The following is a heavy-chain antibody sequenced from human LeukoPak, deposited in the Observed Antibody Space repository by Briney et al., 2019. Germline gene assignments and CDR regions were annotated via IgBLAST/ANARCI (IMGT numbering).Heavy chain of an antibody. J-gene: IGHJ4*02. CDR3: ARERYSGYDGAYYFDY. CDR1: GFTVSSNY. V-gene: IGHV3-66*01. Sequence: PGGSLRLSCAASGFTVSSNYMSWVRQAPGKGLEWVSVIYSGGSTYYADSVKGRFTISRDNSKNMLYLQMNSLRAEDTAVYYCARERYSGYDGAYYFDYWGQGTLVTVSS. D-gene: IGHD3-22*01. CDR2: IYSGGST.